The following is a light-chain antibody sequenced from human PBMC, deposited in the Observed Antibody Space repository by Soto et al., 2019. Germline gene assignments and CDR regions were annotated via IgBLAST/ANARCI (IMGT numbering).Light chain of an antibody. CDR2: TAS. Sequence: DIQMTQSPSSVSASVGDRVTITCRASQSISTWLAWYQQKPGTAPNLLIFTASYLQSGVPSRFSGSGSGTDFTLTINGLQPEDFATYSCLQHYSYPWTFGQGTKVDIK. V-gene: IGKV1-12*01. J-gene: IGKJ1*01. CDR3: LQHYSYPWT. CDR1: QSISTW.